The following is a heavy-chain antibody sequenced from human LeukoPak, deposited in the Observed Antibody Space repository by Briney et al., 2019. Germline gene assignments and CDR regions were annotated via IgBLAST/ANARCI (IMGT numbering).Heavy chain of an antibody. CDR3: ARVLGRLPHSSSGY. J-gene: IGHJ4*02. Sequence: ASVKVSCKASGYTFTGYYIHWVRQAPGQGLEWMGWINPNSGGTNYAQKFQGRVTMTRDTSISTAYMELSRLRSDDTAVYYCARVLGRLPHSSSGYWGQGTLVTVSS. D-gene: IGHD6-6*01. CDR1: GYTFTGYY. V-gene: IGHV1-2*02. CDR2: INPNSGGT.